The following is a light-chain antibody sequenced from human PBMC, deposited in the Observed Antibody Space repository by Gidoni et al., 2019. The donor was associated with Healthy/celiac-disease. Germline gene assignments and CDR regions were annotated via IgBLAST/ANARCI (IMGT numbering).Light chain of an antibody. CDR1: QSVSSSY. CDR2: DAS. V-gene: IGKV3D-20*01. CDR3: QQYGSSPRT. Sequence: EIVLTRSPATLSLSPGERATLSCGASQSVSSSYLAWYQQKPCLAPRLLIYDASSRATGIPDRFSGSGSGTDFTLTISRLEPEDFAVYYCQQYGSSPRTFGQGTKVEIK. J-gene: IGKJ1*01.